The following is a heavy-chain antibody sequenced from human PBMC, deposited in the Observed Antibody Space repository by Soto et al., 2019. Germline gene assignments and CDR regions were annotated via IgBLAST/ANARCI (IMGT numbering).Heavy chain of an antibody. J-gene: IGHJ5*02. CDR2: IYYSGST. D-gene: IGHD1-1*01. CDR1: GGSISSGGYY. Sequence: QVQLHESGPGLVKPSQTLSLTCTVSGGSISSGGYYWSWIRQHPGKGLEWIGYIYYSGSTYYNPSLKSRVTRSVDTSKNQFSLKLSSVTAADTAVYYCARDRRGHFERWFDPWGQGTLVTVSS. V-gene: IGHV4-31*03. CDR3: ARDRRGHFERWFDP.